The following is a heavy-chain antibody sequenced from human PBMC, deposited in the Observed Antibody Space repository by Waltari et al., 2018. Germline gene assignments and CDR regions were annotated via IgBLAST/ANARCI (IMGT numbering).Heavy chain of an antibody. Sequence: EVQLVESGGGLVQPRGSLRISCAASGFTFSRSWMTWVRQAPGKGLEWGANIKEEGSEGYYVDSLKGRFTISRDNTKNALFLQMNSLRAEDTAAYYCATVEWYRMDYWGQGTLVTVSS. V-gene: IGHV3-7*01. CDR3: ATVEWYRMDY. CDR2: IKEEGSEG. D-gene: IGHD3-3*01. CDR1: GFTFSRSW. J-gene: IGHJ4*02.